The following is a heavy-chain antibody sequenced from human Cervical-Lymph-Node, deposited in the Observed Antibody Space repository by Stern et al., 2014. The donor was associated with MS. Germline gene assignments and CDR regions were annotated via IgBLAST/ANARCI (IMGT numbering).Heavy chain of an antibody. Sequence: MQLVESGAELKQPGASVKVSCKASGYSFITYYVHWVRQAPGQGLEWMGLIIPSGGSTTYAQKFQGRVTMTRDTSTSTVYMELSSLRSEDTAVYYCALLVAGTLNADYWGQGTLVTVSS. V-gene: IGHV1-46*01. D-gene: IGHD6-19*01. J-gene: IGHJ4*02. CDR2: IIPSGGST. CDR1: GYSFITYY. CDR3: ALLVAGTLNADY.